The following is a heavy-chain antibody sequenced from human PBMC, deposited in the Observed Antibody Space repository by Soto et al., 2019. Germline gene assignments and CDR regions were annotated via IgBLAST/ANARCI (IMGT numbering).Heavy chain of an antibody. CDR1: GFIFSSFA. CDR2: ISYSGDNE. CDR3: ARDRGYDSSGYYFM. J-gene: IGHJ4*02. V-gene: IGHV3-30-3*01. Sequence: QVQLVESGGGVVQPGRSLRLSCAASGFIFSSFAMHWVRQAPGKGLEWVALISYSGDNEYYADSVKGRFTISRDNSMNTLYLQMNSLRAEDTAVYYCARDRGYDSSGYYFMWGQGTLVTVFS. D-gene: IGHD3-22*01.